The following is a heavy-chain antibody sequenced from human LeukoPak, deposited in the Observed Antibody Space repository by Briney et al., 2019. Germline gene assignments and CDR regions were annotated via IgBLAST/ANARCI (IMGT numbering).Heavy chain of an antibody. CDR3: ARGRGLTTSDAFNI. V-gene: IGHV1-18*01. D-gene: IGHD1-1*01. J-gene: IGHJ3*02. CDR2: ISAYNGNT. Sequence: ASVKVSCKASGYTFTSYGISWVRQAPGQGLEWMGWISAYNGNTNYAQKFQGRVTITADESTSTAYMELSSLRSEDTAVYYCARGRGLTTSDAFNIWGQGTMVTVSS. CDR1: GYTFTSYG.